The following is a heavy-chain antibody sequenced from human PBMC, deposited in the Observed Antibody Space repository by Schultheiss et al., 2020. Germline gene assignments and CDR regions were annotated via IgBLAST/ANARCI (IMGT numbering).Heavy chain of an antibody. CDR1: GGSISSSSYY. Sequence: SETLSLTCTVSGGSISSSSYYWGWIRQPPGKGLEWIGSIYYSGSTYYNPSLKSRVTISVDTSKNQFSLKLSSVTAADTAVYYCARRVLRDGGYDHPSWFDPWGQGTLVTVSS. V-gene: IGHV4-39*01. D-gene: IGHD5-12*01. CDR3: ARRVLRDGGYDHPSWFDP. J-gene: IGHJ5*02. CDR2: IYYSGST.